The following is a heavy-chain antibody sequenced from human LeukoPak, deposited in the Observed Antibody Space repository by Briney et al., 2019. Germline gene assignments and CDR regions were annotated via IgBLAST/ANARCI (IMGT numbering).Heavy chain of an antibody. CDR1: GGSISNYY. D-gene: IGHD4-23*01. Sequence: SETLSLTCTVSGGSISNYYWSWIRQPPGKGLEWIGYIFYTGSINYNPSLRGRVTISVDTSKSQFSLRLSSVTAADTAVYYCASHGTPNSYFDNWGQGILVTVSS. CDR3: ASHGTPNSYFDN. V-gene: IGHV4-59*08. J-gene: IGHJ4*02. CDR2: IFYTGSI.